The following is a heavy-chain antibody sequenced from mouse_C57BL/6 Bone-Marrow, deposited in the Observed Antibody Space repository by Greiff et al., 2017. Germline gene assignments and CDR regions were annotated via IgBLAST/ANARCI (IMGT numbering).Heavy chain of an antibody. J-gene: IGHJ4*01. Sequence: QVQLQQPGAELVMPGASVKLSCKASGYTFTSYWMHWVKQRPGQGLEWIGEIDPSDSYTNYNQKFKGKSALTVDKSSSTAYMQLSSLTSEVSAVYYCARGGGYAMDYWGQGTSVTVSS. CDR1: GYTFTSYW. CDR3: ARGGGYAMDY. V-gene: IGHV1-69*01. CDR2: IDPSDSYT.